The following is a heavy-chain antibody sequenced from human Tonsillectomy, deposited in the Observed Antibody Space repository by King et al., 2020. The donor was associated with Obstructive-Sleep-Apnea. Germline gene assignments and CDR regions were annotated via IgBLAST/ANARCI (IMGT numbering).Heavy chain of an antibody. D-gene: IGHD5-18*01. CDR1: GDSISTYY. V-gene: IGHV4-59*01. J-gene: IGHJ4*02. Sequence: QLQESGPGLVKPSETLSLTCTVSGDSISTYYWSWIRQPPGKGLEWIGDIYSSGSPSYHASLKSRVTLSVDTSKNQFSLKLRSVTAADTAVYYCARDLGYSYGIDYWGQGTLVTVSS. CDR3: ARDLGYSYGIDY. CDR2: IYSSGSP.